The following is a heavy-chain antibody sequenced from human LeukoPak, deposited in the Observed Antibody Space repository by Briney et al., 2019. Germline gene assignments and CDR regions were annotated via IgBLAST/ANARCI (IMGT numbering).Heavy chain of an antibody. CDR2: INPNSGGT. CDR1: GYTFTGYY. J-gene: IGHJ4*02. D-gene: IGHD6-19*01. Sequence: GASVKVSCKTSGYTFTGYYMHWVRQAPGQGLEWMGWINPNSGGTNYAQKFQGRVTMTTDTSTSTAYMELRSLRSDDTAVYYCARDLHSQWRILGNHYNDYWGQGTLVTVSS. V-gene: IGHV1-2*02. CDR3: ARDLHSQWRILGNHYNDY.